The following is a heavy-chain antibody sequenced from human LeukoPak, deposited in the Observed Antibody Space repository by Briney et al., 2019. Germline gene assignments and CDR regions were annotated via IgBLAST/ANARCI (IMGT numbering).Heavy chain of an antibody. CDR3: ASSVSHFGDIDY. D-gene: IGHD3-16*01. Sequence: ASVKVSCKASGYTFTSYGISWARQAPGQGLEWMGWISAYNGNTNYAQKLQGRVTMTTDTSTSTAYMELRSLRSDDTAVYYCASSVSHFGDIDYWGQGTLVTVSS. J-gene: IGHJ4*02. CDR1: GYTFTSYG. CDR2: ISAYNGNT. V-gene: IGHV1-18*01.